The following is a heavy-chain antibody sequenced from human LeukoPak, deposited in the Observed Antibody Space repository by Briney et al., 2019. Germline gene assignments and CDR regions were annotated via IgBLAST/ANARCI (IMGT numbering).Heavy chain of an antibody. CDR2: ISYDGSNK. Sequence: PGGSLRLSCAASGFTFSSYGMHWVRQAPGKGLEWVAVISYDGSNKYYADSVKGRFTISRDNSKNTLYLQMNSLRAEDTAVYYCAKGGEYSYGGGIPEKIDYWGQGTLVTVSS. CDR3: AKGGEYSYGGGIPEKIDY. J-gene: IGHJ4*02. CDR1: GFTFSSYG. V-gene: IGHV3-30*18. D-gene: IGHD5-18*01.